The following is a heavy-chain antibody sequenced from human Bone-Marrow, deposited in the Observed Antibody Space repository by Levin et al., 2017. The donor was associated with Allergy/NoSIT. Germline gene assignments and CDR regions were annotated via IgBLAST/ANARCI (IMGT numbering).Heavy chain of an antibody. V-gene: IGHV3-11*01. CDR2: ISPSGSTI. CDR3: ARESCTSASCSLDN. Sequence: LSLTCAASGFSFSDSYMTWVRQAPGKGLEWISYISPSGSTIFYADSVKGRFTISRDNAKESLFLQMTSLRSDDTAFYYCARESCTSASCSLDNWGQGSLVTVSS. D-gene: IGHD2-2*01. J-gene: IGHJ4*02. CDR1: GFSFSDSY.